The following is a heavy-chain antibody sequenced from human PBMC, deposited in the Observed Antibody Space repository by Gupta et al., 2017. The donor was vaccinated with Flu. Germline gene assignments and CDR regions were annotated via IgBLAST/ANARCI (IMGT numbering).Heavy chain of an antibody. Sequence: QERVVESGGGVVQPGGSLRLSCEASGFSFSNYGLPWVRQAPGTGQGWVAVISYDGVNYYHRDSGKGRFTISRDKSKNTLYLQMSSLRAEDKAVYYCAKDWRGQKNISGMNVWGQGTTVTVSS. V-gene: IGHV3-30*18. D-gene: IGHD3-3*01. CDR3: AKDWRGQKNISGMNV. J-gene: IGHJ6*02. CDR2: ISYDGVNY. CDR1: GFSFSNYG.